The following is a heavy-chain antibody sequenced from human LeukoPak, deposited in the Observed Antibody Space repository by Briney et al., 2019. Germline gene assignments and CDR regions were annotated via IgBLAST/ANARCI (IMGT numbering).Heavy chain of an antibody. V-gene: IGHV3-21*01. CDR3: ARALIDY. CDR2: INSSSSYI. Sequence: GGSLRLSCAASGFTFSSYSMNWVRQAPGKGLEWVSSINSSSSYIYSADSVKGRFTISRDNAKNSLYLQMNSLRAEETAVYYCARALIDYWGQGTLVTVSS. CDR1: GFTFSSYS. D-gene: IGHD3-16*01. J-gene: IGHJ4*02.